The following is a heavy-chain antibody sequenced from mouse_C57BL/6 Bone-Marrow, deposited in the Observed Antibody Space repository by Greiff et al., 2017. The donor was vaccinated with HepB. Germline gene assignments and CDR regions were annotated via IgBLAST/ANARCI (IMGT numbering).Heavy chain of an antibody. J-gene: IGHJ4*01. D-gene: IGHD1-1*01. CDR2: IDPNSGGT. V-gene: IGHV1-72*01. CDR3: ARWGTTVVATDYYAMDY. CDR1: GYTFTSYW. Sequence: QVQLQQPGAELVKPGASVKLSCKASGYTFTSYWMHWVKQRPGRGLEWIGRIDPNSGGTKYNEKFKSKATLTVDKPSSTAYLPRSSLTSEASAVYYCARWGTTVVATDYYAMDYWGQGTSVTVSS.